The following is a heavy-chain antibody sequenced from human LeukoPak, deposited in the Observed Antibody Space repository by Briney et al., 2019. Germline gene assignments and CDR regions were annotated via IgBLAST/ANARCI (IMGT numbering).Heavy chain of an antibody. V-gene: IGHV3-21*01. J-gene: IGHJ4*02. CDR3: ARGDILTGYSFPTFDY. CDR2: ISSSSTYI. CDR1: GFTFSSYA. D-gene: IGHD3-9*01. Sequence: GGSLRLSCAASGFTFSSYAMTWVRQAPGKGLEWVSSISSSSTYIYYADSVKGRFTISRDNAKNSLYLQMNSLRAEDTAVYYCARGDILTGYSFPTFDYWGQGTLVTVSS.